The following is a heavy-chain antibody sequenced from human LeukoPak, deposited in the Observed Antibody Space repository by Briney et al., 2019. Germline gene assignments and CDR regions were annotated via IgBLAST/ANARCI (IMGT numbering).Heavy chain of an antibody. D-gene: IGHD1-26*01. CDR2: IYHSGST. Sequence: SETLSLACTVAGRSISRHYWSWVRQPPGRGLEWSGYIYHSGSTNYNRHIKSQVTTSVDTSKHQFCLKLSSVPAADTAVYYCAGQWELLSYFQHWGQGTLGTVSS. J-gene: IGHJ1*01. CDR1: GRSISRHY. CDR3: AGQWELLSYFQH. V-gene: IGHV4-59*11.